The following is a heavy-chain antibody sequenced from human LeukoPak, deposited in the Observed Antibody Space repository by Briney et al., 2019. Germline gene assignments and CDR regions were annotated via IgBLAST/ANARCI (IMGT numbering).Heavy chain of an antibody. CDR3: ASSEATTTPPPYGMDV. CDR2: IYYTGGT. Sequence: SQTLSLTCTIFGGSISSGGYFWSWIRQLPGKGLEWIGYIYYTGGTFYNPSLKSRVTMSIDTSKNQISLKLSSVTAADTAVYYCASSEATTTPPPYGMDVWGQGTTVTVSS. CDR1: GGSISSGGYF. D-gene: IGHD5-12*01. V-gene: IGHV4-31*03. J-gene: IGHJ6*02.